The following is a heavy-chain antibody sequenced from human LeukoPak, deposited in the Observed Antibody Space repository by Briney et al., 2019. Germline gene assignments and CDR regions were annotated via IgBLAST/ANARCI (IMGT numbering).Heavy chain of an antibody. J-gene: IGHJ4*02. CDR2: IYSVSDT. CDR1: GFSVSSNY. D-gene: IGHD3-22*01. Sequence: GGSLRLSCAASGFSVSSNYMTWVRQAPGKGLQWVSVIYSVSDTFYADSVKGRFTISRDNSKNTVSLQMNSLRADDTAVYYCARWGHDSSGSYWDNWGQGTLVTVSS. V-gene: IGHV3-53*01. CDR3: ARWGHDSSGSYWDN.